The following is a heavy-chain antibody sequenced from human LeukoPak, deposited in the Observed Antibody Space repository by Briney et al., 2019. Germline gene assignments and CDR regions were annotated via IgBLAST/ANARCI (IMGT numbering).Heavy chain of an antibody. J-gene: IGHJ4*02. CDR1: GGSISSGGYY. D-gene: IGHD2-21*02. V-gene: IGHV4-30-2*01. CDR2: INHSGST. CDR3: ARGQAPMAYCGGDCYSSGPIDY. Sequence: PSQTLSLTCTVSGGSISSGGYYWSWIRQPPGKRLEWIGEINHSGSTNYNPSLKSRVTISVDTSKNQFSLKLSSVTAADTAVYYCARGQAPMAYCGGDCYSSGPIDYWGQGTLVTVSS.